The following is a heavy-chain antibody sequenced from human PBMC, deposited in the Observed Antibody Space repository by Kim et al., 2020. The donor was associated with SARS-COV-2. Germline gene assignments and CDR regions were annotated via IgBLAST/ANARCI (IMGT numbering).Heavy chain of an antibody. V-gene: IGHV3-11*06. Sequence: GGSLRLSCAASGFTFSDYYMSWIRQAPGKGLEWVSYISSSSSYTNYADSVKGRFTISRDNAKNSLYLQMNSLRAEDTAVYYCARERGDCSGGSCYLWSYYYYYGMDVWGQGTTVTVSS. CDR1: GFTFSDYY. CDR2: ISSSSSYT. D-gene: IGHD2-15*01. J-gene: IGHJ6*02. CDR3: ARERGDCSGGSCYLWSYYYYYGMDV.